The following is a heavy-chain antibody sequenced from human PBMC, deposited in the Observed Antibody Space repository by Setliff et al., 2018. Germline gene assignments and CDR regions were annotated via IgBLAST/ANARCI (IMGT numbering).Heavy chain of an antibody. CDR2: INHSGST. V-gene: IGHV4-34*01. CDR3: ARADGSGYYIVDY. D-gene: IGHD3-3*01. Sequence: SSETLSLTCAVYGGSFSGYYWSWIRQPPGKGLEWIGEINHSGSTNYNPSLKSRVTISVDTSKNQFSLKLSSVTAADTAVYYCARADGSGYYIVDYWGQGTLVTVSS. CDR1: GGSFSGYY. J-gene: IGHJ4*02.